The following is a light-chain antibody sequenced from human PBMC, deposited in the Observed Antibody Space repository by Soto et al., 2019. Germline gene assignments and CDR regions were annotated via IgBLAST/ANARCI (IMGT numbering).Light chain of an antibody. CDR2: NNN. CDR1: SSNIETNY. CDR3: ATWDDSLNGWV. Sequence: QSVLTQPPSASGTPGQRVTISCSGSSSNIETNYVYWYQQLPGTAPKLLMYNNNQRPSGVPDRISGSKSGTSASLAISGLQFEDEADYYCATWDDSLNGWVFGGGTKLTVL. V-gene: IGLV1-44*01. J-gene: IGLJ3*02.